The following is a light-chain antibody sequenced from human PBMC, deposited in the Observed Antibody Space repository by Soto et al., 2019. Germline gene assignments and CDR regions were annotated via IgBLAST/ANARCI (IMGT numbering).Light chain of an antibody. Sequence: QSALTQPPSASGSPGQSVTISCTGTSSDGGGYNYVSWYQQHPGKAPKLMIYAVTERPSGVPDRFSGSKSGNTASLTVSGLQAEDEADYYCSSYAASNIPYVFGTGTKLTVL. CDR1: SSDGGGYNY. J-gene: IGLJ1*01. V-gene: IGLV2-8*01. CDR3: SSYAASNIPYV. CDR2: AVT.